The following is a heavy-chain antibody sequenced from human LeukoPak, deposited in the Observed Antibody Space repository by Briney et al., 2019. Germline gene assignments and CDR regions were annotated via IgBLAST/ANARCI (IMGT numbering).Heavy chain of an antibody. J-gene: IGHJ6*03. CDR1: GFTFSSYW. D-gene: IGHD3-9*01. CDR2: IKQDGSEK. CDR3: ARDAPILRYYAYYYYYMDV. Sequence: GGSLRLSCAASGFTFSSYWMSWVRQAPGKGLEWVANIKQDGSEKYYVDSVKGRFTISRDNAKNSLYLQMNSLRAEDTAVYYCARDAPILRYYAYYYYYMDVWGKGTTVTISS. V-gene: IGHV3-7*01.